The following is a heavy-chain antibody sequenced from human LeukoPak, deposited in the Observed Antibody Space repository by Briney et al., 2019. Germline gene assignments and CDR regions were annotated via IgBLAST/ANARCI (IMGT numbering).Heavy chain of an antibody. Sequence: GGSLRLSCAASGFTVSSNYMSWVRQAPGKGLEWVSVIYSGGSTYYADSVKGRFTISRDNSKNTLYLQMNSLRAEDTAVYYCARDVTMVRGVYYYYMDVWGKGTTVTISS. J-gene: IGHJ6*03. D-gene: IGHD3-10*01. CDR3: ARDVTMVRGVYYYYMDV. CDR1: GFTVSSNY. V-gene: IGHV3-66*01. CDR2: IYSGGST.